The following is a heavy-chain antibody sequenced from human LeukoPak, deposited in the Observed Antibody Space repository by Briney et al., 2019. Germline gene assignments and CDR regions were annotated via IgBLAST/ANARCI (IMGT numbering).Heavy chain of an antibody. CDR2: IYYSGSA. D-gene: IGHD3-10*01. Sequence: NASETLSLTCTVSGGSISTYYWNWIRQPPGKGLEWIGYIYYSGSAKYNPSLKSRVTISVDTSKNQFFLKLSSVTAADTAVYYCARSYGSGNYFDYWGQGTLVTVSS. CDR3: ARSYGSGNYFDY. CDR1: GGSISTYY. J-gene: IGHJ4*02. V-gene: IGHV4-59*01.